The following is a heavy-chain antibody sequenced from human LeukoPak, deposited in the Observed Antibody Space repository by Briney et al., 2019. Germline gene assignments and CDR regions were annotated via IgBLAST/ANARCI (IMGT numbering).Heavy chain of an antibody. Sequence: PSETLSLTCTVYGGSFSPYYWSWIRQPQVKGLEWIGQSNHSGNINYNPSLKGRVTISVDTSKNQFSLKLTSVTAADKAVYYCATNSSNSRAFDIWGQGTMVTVSS. J-gene: IGHJ3*02. D-gene: IGHD6-13*01. V-gene: IGHV4-34*01. CDR3: ATNSSNSRAFDI. CDR2: SNHSGNI. CDR1: GGSFSPYY.